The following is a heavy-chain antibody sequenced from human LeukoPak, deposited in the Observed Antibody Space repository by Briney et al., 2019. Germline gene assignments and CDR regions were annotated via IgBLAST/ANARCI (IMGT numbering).Heavy chain of an antibody. CDR2: IYYSGSA. CDR3: ARGLNSGSYAPFNY. J-gene: IGHJ4*02. Sequence: SETLSPTCTVSGGSINTYFWSWIRQPPGKGLEWIGYIYYSGSATYNPSLKSRVTISVDTSKNQFSLKLSSVTAADTGLYYCARGLNSGSYAPFNYWGQGTLVTVSS. D-gene: IGHD3-16*01. V-gene: IGHV4-59*01. CDR1: GGSINTYF.